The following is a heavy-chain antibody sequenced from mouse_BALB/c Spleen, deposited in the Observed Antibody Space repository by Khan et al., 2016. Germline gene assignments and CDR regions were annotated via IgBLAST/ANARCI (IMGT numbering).Heavy chain of an antibody. CDR3: ARWLGRGYYYAMDY. CDR2: ISYSGST. CDR1: GYSITSDYA. V-gene: IGHV3-2*02. D-gene: IGHD4-1*01. J-gene: IGHJ4*01. Sequence: EVQLQESGPGLVKPSQSLSLTCTVTGYSITSDYAWNWIRQFPGNKLEWMGYISYSGSTSYNPSLKSRISITRDTSKNQFFLQLHSVTTEDTATYYCARWLGRGYYYAMDYWGQGTSVTVSS.